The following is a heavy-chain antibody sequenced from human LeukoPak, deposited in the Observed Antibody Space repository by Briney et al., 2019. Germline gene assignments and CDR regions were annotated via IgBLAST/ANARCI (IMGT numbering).Heavy chain of an antibody. D-gene: IGHD2-2*02. CDR1: GFTFSSYA. V-gene: IGHV3-30-3*01. J-gene: IGHJ4*02. CDR3: ARSIVVVPAAILPRREFDY. CDR2: ISYDGSNK. Sequence: GGSLRLSCAASGFTFSSYAMHWVRQAPGKGLEWVAVISYDGSNKYYADSVKGRFTISRDNSKNTLYLQMNSLRAEDTAVYYCARSIVVVPAAILPRREFDYWGQGTLVTVSS.